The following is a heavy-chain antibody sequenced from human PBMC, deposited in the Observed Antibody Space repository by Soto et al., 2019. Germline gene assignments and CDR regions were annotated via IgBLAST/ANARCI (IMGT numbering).Heavy chain of an antibody. CDR1: GYTFTSYA. J-gene: IGHJ4*02. Sequence: QVQLVQSGAEVKKPGASVKVSCKASGYTFTSYAMHWVRQAPGQRLEWMGWINAGNGNTKYSQKFQGRVTITRDTSASTAYMELSRLRSEDTAVYYCARVRGKQQLVAFDYWGQGTLVTVSS. V-gene: IGHV1-3*01. CDR3: ARVRGKQQLVAFDY. CDR2: INAGNGNT. D-gene: IGHD6-13*01.